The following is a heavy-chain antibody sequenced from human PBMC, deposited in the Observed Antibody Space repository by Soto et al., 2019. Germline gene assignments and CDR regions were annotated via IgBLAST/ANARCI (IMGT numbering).Heavy chain of an antibody. J-gene: IGHJ4*02. CDR2: IADSRDRT. CDR1: GFTFRSYA. CDR3: AKGMD. V-gene: IGHV3-23*01. D-gene: IGHD2-8*01. Sequence: EVQLLESGGGLVQPGGSLRLSCAASGFTFRSYAMSWVRQAPGKGLEWVSVIADSRDRTYYADSVKGRFTISRDNSKNTLYLQMHTLRAEDTATYYCAKGMDWGQGTRVTVSS.